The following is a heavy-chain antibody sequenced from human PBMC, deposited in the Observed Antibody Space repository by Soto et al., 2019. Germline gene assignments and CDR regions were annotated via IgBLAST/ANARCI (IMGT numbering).Heavy chain of an antibody. CDR1: GGSVSSGSYC. V-gene: IGHV4-61*01. CDR2: IYYSGST. CDR3: ARARRRTPSTTYYYDSSGFRFDY. Sequence: SDTLSLTCTVSGGSVSSGSYCLSWIRQPPGNGLELIGYIYYSGSTNYNPSLKSRVTISVDTSKNQFSLKLSSVTAADTAVYYCARARRRTPSTTYYYDSSGFRFDYWGQGTLVTVSS. D-gene: IGHD3-22*01. J-gene: IGHJ4*02.